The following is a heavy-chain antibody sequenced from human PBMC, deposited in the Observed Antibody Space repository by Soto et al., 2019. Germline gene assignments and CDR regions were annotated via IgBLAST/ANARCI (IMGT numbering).Heavy chain of an antibody. J-gene: IGHJ4*02. D-gene: IGHD1-26*01. CDR1: GFAFSTHA. Sequence: GGSLRLSCAASGFAFSTHAMNWVRQAPGKGLAWVSSITPSGDNTYYADSVKGRFTISRDNSKNTLYLQMNSLRAEDTAVYYCARDVFLMGATTKGYFDYWGQGTLVTVSS. CDR2: ITPSGDNT. V-gene: IGHV3-23*01. CDR3: ARDVFLMGATTKGYFDY.